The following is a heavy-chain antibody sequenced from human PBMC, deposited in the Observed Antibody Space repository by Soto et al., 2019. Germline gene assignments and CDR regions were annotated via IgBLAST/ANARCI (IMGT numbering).Heavy chain of an antibody. D-gene: IGHD4-17*01. Sequence: ASVKVSCKASGYTFTSYYMHWVRQAPGQGLEWVGIINPSGGSTSYAQKFQGRVTMTRDTSTSTVYMELSSLRSEDTAVYYCARGRLDLRWKTSGIDYWGQGTLVTVSS. CDR2: INPSGGST. J-gene: IGHJ4*02. CDR3: ARGRLDLRWKTSGIDY. V-gene: IGHV1-46*03. CDR1: GYTFTSYY.